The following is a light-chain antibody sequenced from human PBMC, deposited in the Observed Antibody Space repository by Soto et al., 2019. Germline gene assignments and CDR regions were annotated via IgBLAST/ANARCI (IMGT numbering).Light chain of an antibody. CDR3: QQYGSSPS. Sequence: EIVLTQSPGTLSLSPGEGATLSCRASQSVSSTYLAWYQQKPGQAPRLLIYGASNRATGIPDRFTGSGSGTDFTLTITSLDPEDFAVHYCQQYGSSPSFGPGTKVDIK. V-gene: IGKV3-20*01. CDR2: GAS. J-gene: IGKJ3*01. CDR1: QSVSSTY.